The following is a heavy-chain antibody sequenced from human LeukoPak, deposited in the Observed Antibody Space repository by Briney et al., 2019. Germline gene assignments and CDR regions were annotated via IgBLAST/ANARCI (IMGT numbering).Heavy chain of an antibody. D-gene: IGHD3/OR15-3a*01. V-gene: IGHV3-7*03. J-gene: IGHJ4*02. Sequence: GRSIRLSCVACGFTSSEYWMTWVRHAPGKGLEWVANIKQDGTEKHYVDSVKGRFTISRDNAENSMYLQMNSLRVEDTAVYFCAGGAGWTAEDWGQGTQVTVSS. CDR3: AGGAGWTAED. CDR2: IKQDGTEK. CDR1: GFTSSEYW.